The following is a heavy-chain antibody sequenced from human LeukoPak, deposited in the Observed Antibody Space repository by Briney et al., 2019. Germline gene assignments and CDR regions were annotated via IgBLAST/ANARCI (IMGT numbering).Heavy chain of an antibody. Sequence: GGSLRLSCVASGYTFSSFSINWVRQAPGKGLEWVSSISVRSNYIYYADSVRGRFSISRDDAKNSLYLQMNSLRAEDTAVYYCARATASGSYYGGFDYWGQGTLVTVSS. J-gene: IGHJ4*02. CDR2: ISVRSNYI. V-gene: IGHV3-21*01. CDR1: GYTFSSFS. CDR3: ARATASGSYYGGFDY. D-gene: IGHD1-26*01.